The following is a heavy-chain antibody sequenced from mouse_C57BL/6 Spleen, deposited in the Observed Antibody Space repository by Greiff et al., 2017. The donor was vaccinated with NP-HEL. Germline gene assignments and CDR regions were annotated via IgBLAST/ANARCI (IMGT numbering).Heavy chain of an antibody. CDR3: ASREYSNLYAMDY. Sequence: VKLQESDAELVKPGASVKISCKVSGYTFTDHTIHWMKQRPEQGLEWIGYIYPRDGSTKYNEKFKGKATLTADKSSSTAYMQLNSLTSEDSAVYFCASREYSNLYAMDYWGQGTSVTVSS. D-gene: IGHD2-5*01. J-gene: IGHJ4*01. CDR1: GYTFTDHT. CDR2: IYPRDGST. V-gene: IGHV1-78*01.